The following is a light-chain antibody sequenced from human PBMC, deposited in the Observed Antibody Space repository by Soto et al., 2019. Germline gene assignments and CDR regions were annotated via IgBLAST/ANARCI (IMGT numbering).Light chain of an antibody. CDR2: SND. CDR3: AAWDGSLDXRFV. CDR1: SSNIGTNY. Sequence: QSVLTQPPSASGTPGQSVIISCSGSSSNIGTNYVNWYHQLPVTAPKLVIYSNDQLPSGVTYRFSGSKSGTSASLAISGLRSADEAAYFCAAWDGSLDXRFVFGTGTKVXV. V-gene: IGLV1-47*02. J-gene: IGLJ1*01.